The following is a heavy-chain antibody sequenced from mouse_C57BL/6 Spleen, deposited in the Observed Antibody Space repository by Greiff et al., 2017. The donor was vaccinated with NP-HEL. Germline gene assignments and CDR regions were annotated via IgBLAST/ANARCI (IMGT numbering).Heavy chain of an antibody. Sequence: VQLQQSGAELVRPGASVKLSCTASGFNIKDYYMHWVKQRPEQGLEWIGRIDPEDGDTEYAPKFQGKATMTADTSSNTAYLQLSSLTSEDTAVYYCTRDYYGSSSPFDYWGQGTTLTVSS. D-gene: IGHD1-1*01. CDR1: GFNIKDYY. CDR3: TRDYYGSSSPFDY. CDR2: IDPEDGDT. J-gene: IGHJ2*01. V-gene: IGHV14-1*01.